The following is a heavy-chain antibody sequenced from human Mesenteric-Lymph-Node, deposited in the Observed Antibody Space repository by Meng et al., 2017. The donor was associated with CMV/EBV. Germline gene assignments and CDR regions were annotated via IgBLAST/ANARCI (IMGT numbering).Heavy chain of an antibody. V-gene: IGHV4-59*02. CDR1: GGSVSGNY. CDR2: IYFSGTT. CDR3: AKDSVGDYDSKFAFDI. Sequence: GSLRLSCNVSGGSVSGNYWSWIRQPPGKGLEWIGYIYFSGTTNYNPSLKSRVTISLDTSTNQFSLRLSSVTAADTAVYYCAKDSVGDYDSKFAFDIWGQGTMVTVSS. D-gene: IGHD5-12*01. J-gene: IGHJ3*02.